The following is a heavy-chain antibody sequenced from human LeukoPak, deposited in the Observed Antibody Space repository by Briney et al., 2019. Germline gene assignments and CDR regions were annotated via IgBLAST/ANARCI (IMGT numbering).Heavy chain of an antibody. Sequence: MSGGSLRLSCAASGFTFSTYSMNWVRQAPGKGLEWVSSISSSSSYIYYADSVKGRFTISRDNAKNSLYLQMYSLRAEDTAVYYCARDRGYSYGPFDYWGQGTLVTVSS. J-gene: IGHJ4*02. CDR1: GFTFSTYS. CDR3: ARDRGYSYGPFDY. V-gene: IGHV3-21*01. CDR2: ISSSSSYI. D-gene: IGHD5-18*01.